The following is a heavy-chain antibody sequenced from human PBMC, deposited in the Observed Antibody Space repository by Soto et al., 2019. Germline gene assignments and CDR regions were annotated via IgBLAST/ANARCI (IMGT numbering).Heavy chain of an antibody. Sequence: TPSLTCTVSGDSISSGDDYWNWIRQHPGKGLEWIGYIYHSGSTYYNPSLKSRGTISVDTSKNQFFLNLNSVTAANTAIYYCARSPGDESSGYLDHFEFWGRGTPVT. D-gene: IGHD3-22*01. CDR3: ARSPGDESSGYLDHFEF. V-gene: IGHV4-31*03. CDR2: IYHSGST. J-gene: IGHJ4*01. CDR1: GDSISSGDDY.